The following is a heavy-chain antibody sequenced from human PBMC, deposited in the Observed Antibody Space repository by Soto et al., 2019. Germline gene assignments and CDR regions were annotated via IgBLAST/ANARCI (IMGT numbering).Heavy chain of an antibody. CDR1: DDSLSTYY. CDR3: ARSAIPRGGWFRP. D-gene: IGHD2-21*01. V-gene: IGHV4-4*07. Sequence: LSLTCNVSDDSLSTYYWSWIRQPAGKGLEWIGRIYASGSTNYNPSLKSRVSMSVDTSKKQFSLKMISVTAADTAIYYCARSAIPRGGWFRPWGQGVLVTVSS. CDR2: IYASGST. J-gene: IGHJ5*02.